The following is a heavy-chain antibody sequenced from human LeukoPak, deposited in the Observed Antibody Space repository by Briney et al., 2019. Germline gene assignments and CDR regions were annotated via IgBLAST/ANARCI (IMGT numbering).Heavy chain of an antibody. J-gene: IGHJ5*02. CDR2: IYTSGST. CDR1: GGSISSGSYY. V-gene: IGHV4-61*02. Sequence: SQTLSLTCTVSGGSISSGSYYWSWIRQPAGKGLEWIGRIYTSGSTNYNPSLKSRVTISVDTSKNQFSLKLSSVTAADTAVYYCARESRGSSWYSSYNWFDPWGQGTLVTVSS. CDR3: ARESRGSSWYSSYNWFDP. D-gene: IGHD6-13*01.